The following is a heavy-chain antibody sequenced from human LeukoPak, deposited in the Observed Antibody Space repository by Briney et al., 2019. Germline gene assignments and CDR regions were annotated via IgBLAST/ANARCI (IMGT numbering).Heavy chain of an antibody. CDR1: GYTFTSYD. Sequence: ASVKVSCKASGYTFTSYDINWVRQATGQGLEWMGWMNPNSGNTGYAQKFQGRVTMTRDTSTSTVYMELSSLRSEDTAVYYCARGGGRDGYTIDYWGQGTLVTVSS. CDR2: MNPNSGNT. CDR3: ARGGGRDGYTIDY. J-gene: IGHJ4*02. D-gene: IGHD5-24*01. V-gene: IGHV1-8*01.